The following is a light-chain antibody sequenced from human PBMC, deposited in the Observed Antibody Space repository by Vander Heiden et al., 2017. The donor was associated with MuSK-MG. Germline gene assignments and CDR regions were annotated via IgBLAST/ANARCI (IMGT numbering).Light chain of an antibody. V-gene: IGKV1-5*03. Sequence: DIQMTQSPSTLSASVGDRVTITCRASQSISSWLAWYQQKPGKAPKLLIYKASSLESGVPSRFSGSGYGTEFTLTISSLQPEDFATYYCQQYNSDSPPRTFGQGTKVEIK. CDR3: QQYNSDSPPRT. CDR2: KAS. J-gene: IGKJ1*01. CDR1: QSISSW.